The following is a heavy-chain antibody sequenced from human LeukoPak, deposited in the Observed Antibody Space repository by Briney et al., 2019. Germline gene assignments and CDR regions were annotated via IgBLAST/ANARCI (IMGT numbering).Heavy chain of an antibody. Sequence: SETLSLTSTVSGGSISSYYCSWIRPPPGKGLEWIGYIYYSGSTNYNPSLKSRVTISVDTSRHQFSLKLSSVTAADTAVYYCARQSNYYDSSGYYYFDYWGQGTLVTVSS. CDR2: IYYSGST. V-gene: IGHV4-59*08. CDR3: ARQSNYYDSSGYYYFDY. D-gene: IGHD3-22*01. CDR1: GGSISSYY. J-gene: IGHJ4*02.